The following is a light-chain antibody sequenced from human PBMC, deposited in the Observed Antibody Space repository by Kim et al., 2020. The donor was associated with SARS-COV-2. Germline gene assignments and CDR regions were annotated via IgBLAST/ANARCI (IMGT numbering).Light chain of an antibody. Sequence: EIVLTQSPGTLSLSPGERATLSCRASQSVSSSYLAWYQQKPGQAPRLLIYGASSRATGIPDRFSGSGSGTDFTLTISRLEPEDFAVYYCQQYGSSPPYTFGQVTKLEI. CDR2: GAS. V-gene: IGKV3-20*01. CDR3: QQYGSSPPYT. CDR1: QSVSSSY. J-gene: IGKJ2*01.